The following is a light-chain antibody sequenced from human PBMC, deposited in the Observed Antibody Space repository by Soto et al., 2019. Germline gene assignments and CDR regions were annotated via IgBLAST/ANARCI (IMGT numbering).Light chain of an antibody. CDR3: AAWDDSLSGPV. Sequence: QSVLTQPPSASGTPGQRVTISCSGSISNIGSNYVYWYQQLPGTAPKLLIYRNNQRPSGVPDRFSGSKSGTSASLALSVLRSEDEADYYCAAWDDSLSGPVFGGGTQLTVL. V-gene: IGLV1-47*01. CDR2: RNN. CDR1: ISNIGSNY. J-gene: IGLJ7*01.